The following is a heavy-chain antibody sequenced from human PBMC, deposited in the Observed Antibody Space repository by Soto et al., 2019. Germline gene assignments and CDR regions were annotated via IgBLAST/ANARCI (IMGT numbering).Heavy chain of an antibody. CDR1: GGSVSSGSYY. Sequence: SETLSLTCTVSGGSVSSGSYYWSWIRQPPGKGLEWIGYIYYSGSTNYNPSLKSRVTISVDTSKNQFSLKLSSVTAADTAVYYCARYCSNLDCHYLYYFDSWGQGTQVTVSS. CDR2: IYYSGST. D-gene: IGHD2-2*01. J-gene: IGHJ4*02. CDR3: ARYCSNLDCHYLYYFDS. V-gene: IGHV4-61*01.